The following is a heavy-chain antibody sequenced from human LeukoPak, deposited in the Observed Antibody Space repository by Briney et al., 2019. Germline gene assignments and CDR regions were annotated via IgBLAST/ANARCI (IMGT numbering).Heavy chain of an antibody. CDR1: GFTFSSYD. Sequence: PGGSLRLSCAASGFTFSSYDMHWVRQAPGKGLEWVAVISYDGSNKYYADSVKGRFTISRDNSKNTLYLQMNSLRAEDTAVYYCAKEGSSYGLFDYWGQGTLVTVSS. D-gene: IGHD5-18*01. CDR2: ISYDGSNK. CDR3: AKEGSSYGLFDY. J-gene: IGHJ4*02. V-gene: IGHV3-30*18.